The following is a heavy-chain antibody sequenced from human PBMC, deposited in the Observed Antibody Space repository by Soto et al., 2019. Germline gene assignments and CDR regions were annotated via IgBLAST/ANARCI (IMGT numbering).Heavy chain of an antibody. CDR3: ARVGAFGTSWCLGGFDS. Sequence: QVQLLESGGGVVQPGRSLRLSCAASGFTFSNYVMNWVRQAPGKGLEWVAVISIDGSTAYYADSGKSRYTISRDNSKNTLYVQMDSLRVDDTAVYCCARVGAFGTSWCLGGFDSWGQGALVTVS. CDR2: ISIDGSTA. J-gene: IGHJ5*01. V-gene: IGHV3-30*04. D-gene: IGHD2-2*01. CDR1: GFTFSNYV.